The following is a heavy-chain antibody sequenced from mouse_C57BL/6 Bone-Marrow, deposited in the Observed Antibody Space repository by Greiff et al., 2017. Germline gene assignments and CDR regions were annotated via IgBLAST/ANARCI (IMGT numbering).Heavy chain of an antibody. D-gene: IGHD2-3*01. Sequence: QVQLQQSGAELVKPGASVKLSCKASGYTFTEYTIHWVKQRSGQGLEWIGWFYPGSGSIKYNEKFKGKATLTADKSSSTAYMELRSLTSADSAVYFCASDGYPWAMDYWGQGTSVTVSS. J-gene: IGHJ4*01. CDR3: ASDGYPWAMDY. CDR1: GYTFTEYT. CDR2: FYPGSGSI. V-gene: IGHV1-62-2*01.